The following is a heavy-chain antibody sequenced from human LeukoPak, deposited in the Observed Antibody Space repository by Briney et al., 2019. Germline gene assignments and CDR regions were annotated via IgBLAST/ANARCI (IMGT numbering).Heavy chain of an antibody. Sequence: TGGSLRLSCAASGFTFDDYGMSWVRQAPGKGLEWVSGINWNGGSTGYVDSVKGRFTISRDNAKNVLFLQMNNLRAEDTAFYYCARGEWDLRDWGQGTLVIVSS. D-gene: IGHD1-26*01. J-gene: IGHJ4*02. CDR1: GFTFDDYG. CDR2: INWNGGST. V-gene: IGHV3-20*04. CDR3: ARGEWDLRD.